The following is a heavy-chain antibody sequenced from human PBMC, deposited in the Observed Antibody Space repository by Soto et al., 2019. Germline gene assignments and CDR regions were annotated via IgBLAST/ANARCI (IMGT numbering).Heavy chain of an antibody. Sequence: QVPLVESGGGVVQPGRSLRLSCAASGFTFSSYGMHWVRQAPGKGLEWVAVISYDGSNKYYADSVKGRFTISRDNSKNTLYLQMNSLRAEDTAVYYCAKEGYGDYYFDYWGQGTLVTVSS. CDR3: AKEGYGDYYFDY. CDR1: GFTFSSYG. D-gene: IGHD4-17*01. V-gene: IGHV3-30*18. CDR2: ISYDGSNK. J-gene: IGHJ4*02.